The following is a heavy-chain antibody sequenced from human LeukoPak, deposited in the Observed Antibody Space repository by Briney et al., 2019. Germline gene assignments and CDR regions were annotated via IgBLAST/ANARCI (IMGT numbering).Heavy chain of an antibody. CDR1: GGSISTYY. V-gene: IGHV3-23*01. CDR2: ISGSGDSR. J-gene: IGHJ6*02. CDR3: AKGVTTVRIYYHGMDV. D-gene: IGHD4-17*01. Sequence: ETLSLTCTVSGGSISTYYWSWVRQAPGKGLEWVSLISGSGDSRYYADSVKGRFTISRDNAKNTLWLQMNSLRAEDTAVYYCAKGVTTVRIYYHGMDVWGQGTTVTVSS.